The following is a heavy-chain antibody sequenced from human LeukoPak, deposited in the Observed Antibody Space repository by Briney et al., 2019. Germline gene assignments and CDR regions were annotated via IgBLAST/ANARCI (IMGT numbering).Heavy chain of an antibody. J-gene: IGHJ5*02. CDR1: GFTFSSYA. CDR2: ISSSSSTI. D-gene: IGHD3-10*01. V-gene: IGHV3-48*01. CDR3: ARVKPPTMVRGRRDWFDP. Sequence: GGSLRLSCAASGFTFSSYAMSWVRQAPGKGLEWVSYISSSSSTIYYADSVKGRFIISRDNAKNLLYMQMNSLTADDTAVYYCARVKPPTMVRGRRDWFDPWGQGTLVTVSS.